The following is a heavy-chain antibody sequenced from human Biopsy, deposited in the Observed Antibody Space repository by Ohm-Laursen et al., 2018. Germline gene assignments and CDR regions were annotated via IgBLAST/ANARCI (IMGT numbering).Heavy chain of an antibody. D-gene: IGHD1-14*01. CDR3: ARSPGRDRMDV. CDR1: GFPFDDYA. Sequence: SLRLSCAASGFPFDDYAMHWVRQVPGRGLEWVSYINVYSNKKYYADSVKGRFIVSRDNDKNSLYLQMNSLRAEDTAVYHCARSPGRDRMDVWGQGTTVIVSS. V-gene: IGHV3-48*04. CDR2: INVYSNKK. J-gene: IGHJ6*02.